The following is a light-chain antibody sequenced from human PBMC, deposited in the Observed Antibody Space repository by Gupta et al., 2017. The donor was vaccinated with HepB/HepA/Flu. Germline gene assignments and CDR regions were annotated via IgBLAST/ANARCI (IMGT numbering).Light chain of an antibody. V-gene: IGKV2-28*01. CDR1: QSLLHSNGYNY. CDR2: LGS. J-gene: IGKJ3*01. Sequence: IVMTQSPLSVPVTPGETASISCRSSQSLLHSNGYNYLDWYLQKPGQSPQLLIYLGSNRASGVPDRFSGSGSGTDFTLKISRVEAEDVGVYYCMQALQTRFTCGPGTKVDIK. CDR3: MQALQTRFT.